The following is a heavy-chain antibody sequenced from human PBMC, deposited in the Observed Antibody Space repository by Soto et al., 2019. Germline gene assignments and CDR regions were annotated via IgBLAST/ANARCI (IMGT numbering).Heavy chain of an antibody. J-gene: IGHJ5*02. D-gene: IGHD3-3*01. CDR2: VFYTRTA. Sequence: QVPLQESGPRLVKPSQTLSLTCTVSGGSINTGGYYWGWIRQLPGEGLEWIGHVFYTRTAFYNPSLKGRSAMSLYASTNQFVLQMSSVTASDTGMYYCASRLDDTVDDVCNWCDPWGQGILVTVSS. V-gene: IGHV4-31*03. CDR1: GGSINTGGYY. CDR3: ASRLDDTVDDVCNWCDP.